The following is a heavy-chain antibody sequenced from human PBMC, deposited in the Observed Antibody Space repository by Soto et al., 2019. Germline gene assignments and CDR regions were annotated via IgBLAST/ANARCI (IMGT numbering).Heavy chain of an antibody. D-gene: IGHD6-19*01. V-gene: IGHV4-31*03. CDR1: GCSISSGGYY. Sequence: PSETLSLTCTVSGCSISSGGYYWSWIRQHPGRGLEWIGYIYYSGRNYYNPSLKSRVTISVDTSNNQFSLKLSSVTAAETAVYYSARGLLAVAGYHFDFWGQGALVTVSS. CDR2: IYYSGRN. CDR3: ARGLLAVAGYHFDF. J-gene: IGHJ4*02.